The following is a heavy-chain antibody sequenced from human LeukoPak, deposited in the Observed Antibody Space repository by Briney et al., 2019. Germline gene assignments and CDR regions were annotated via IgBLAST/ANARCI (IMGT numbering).Heavy chain of an antibody. J-gene: IGHJ5*02. CDR2: INPNSGGT. CDR3: ARGGVVVPAAIFVDP. CDR1: GYTVTGYY. D-gene: IGHD2-2*01. V-gene: IGHV1-2*02. Sequence: ASVKVSCKASGYTVTGYYMHWVRQAPGQGLEWMGWINPNSGGTNYAQKFQGRVTMTRDTSISTAYMELSRLRSDDTAVYYCARGGVVVPAAIFVDPWGQGTLVTVSS.